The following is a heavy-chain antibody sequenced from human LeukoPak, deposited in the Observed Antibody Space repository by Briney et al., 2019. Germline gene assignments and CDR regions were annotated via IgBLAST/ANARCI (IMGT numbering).Heavy chain of an antibody. V-gene: IGHV1-69*13. J-gene: IGHJ4*02. CDR1: GGTFSSYA. CDR2: IIPIFGTA. Sequence: ASVKVSCKASGGTFSSYAISWVRQAPGQGLEWMGGIIPIFGTANYAQKFQGRVTITADESTSTAYMELSSLRSEDTAVYYCARGYRDSSGYRYWGQGTLVTVSS. CDR3: ARGYRDSSGYRY. D-gene: IGHD3-22*01.